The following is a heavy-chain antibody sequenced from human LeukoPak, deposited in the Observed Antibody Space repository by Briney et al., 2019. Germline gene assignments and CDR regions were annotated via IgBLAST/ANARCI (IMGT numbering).Heavy chain of an antibody. CDR2: IYYSGST. CDR1: GGXISSGGYY. V-gene: IGHV4-31*03. CDR3: ARDLGYCSGGSCYSPGARAFDI. J-gene: IGHJ3*02. D-gene: IGHD2-15*01. Sequence: SETLSLTCTVSGGXISSGGYYWSWIRQHPGKGLEWIGYIYYSGSTYYNPSLKSRVTISVDTSKNQFSLKLSSVTAADTAVYYCARDLGYCSGGSCYSPGARAFDIWGQGTMVTVSS.